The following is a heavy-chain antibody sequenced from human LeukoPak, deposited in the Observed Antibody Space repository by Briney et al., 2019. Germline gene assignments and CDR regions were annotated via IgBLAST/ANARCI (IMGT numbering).Heavy chain of an antibody. V-gene: IGHV3-7*01. CDR3: ARDLYHDYGSGSYYHGDHYYYGMDV. CDR2: IKQDGSEE. J-gene: IGHJ6*02. CDR1: GFTFSSYW. Sequence: GGSLRLSCAASGFTFSSYWMSWVRQAPGKGLEWVANIKQDGSEEYYVDSVKGRFTISRDNAKNSLYLQMNSLRAEDTAVYYCARDLYHDYGSGSYYHGDHYYYGMDVWGQGTTVTVSS. D-gene: IGHD3-10*01.